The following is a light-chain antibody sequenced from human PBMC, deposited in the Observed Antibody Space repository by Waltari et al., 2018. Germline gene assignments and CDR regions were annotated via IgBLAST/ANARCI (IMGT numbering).Light chain of an antibody. J-gene: IGLJ1*01. V-gene: IGLV2-14*01. CDR3: SSYTTSSAPGV. Sequence: QSALTQPASVSGSPGQSITISCSGTDSDVGAYDFVSWYQQHPGKAPHLIIYEVSNRAIGIANRFAASKAGNTASLTISGLQAEDEADYYCSSYTTSSAPGVFGTGTRVTVL. CDR1: DSDVGAYDF. CDR2: EVS.